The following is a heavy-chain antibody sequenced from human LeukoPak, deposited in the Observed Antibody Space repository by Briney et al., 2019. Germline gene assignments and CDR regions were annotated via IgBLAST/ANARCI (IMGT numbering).Heavy chain of an antibody. CDR2: IKGIGPTT. CDR3: ARAGELRYMDV. J-gene: IGHJ6*03. CDR1: GFTFSDYY. D-gene: IGHD3-16*01. V-gene: IGHV3-11*04. Sequence: GGSLRLSCAASGFTFSDYYMSWIRQAPGKGLEWVSTIKGIGPTTYYADSVKGPFTISRDNARNSLFLQMSSLRADDTAIYYCARAGELRYMDVWGKGTAVTVSS.